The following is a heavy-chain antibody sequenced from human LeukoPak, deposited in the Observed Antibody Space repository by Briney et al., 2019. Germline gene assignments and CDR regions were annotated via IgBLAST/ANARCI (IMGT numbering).Heavy chain of an antibody. CDR3: ARGYRYDSSGYYYLDY. J-gene: IGHJ4*02. V-gene: IGHV3-53*01. CDR2: IYSGGST. Sequence: GGSLRLSCAASGFTVSSNYMGWVRRAPGKGLEWVSVIYSGGSTYYADSVKGRFTISRDNSKNTLYLQMNSLRAEETAVYYCARGYRYDSSGYYYLDYWGQGTLVTVSS. D-gene: IGHD3-22*01. CDR1: GFTVSSNY.